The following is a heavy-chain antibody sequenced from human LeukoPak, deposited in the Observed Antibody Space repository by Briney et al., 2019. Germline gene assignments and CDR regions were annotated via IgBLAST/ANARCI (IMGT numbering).Heavy chain of an antibody. J-gene: IGHJ5*02. CDR1: GFTFSNAW. V-gene: IGHV3-15*01. CDR3: AKALYCSSASCGWFDP. Sequence: PGGSLRLSCAASGFTFSNAWMNWVRQAPGKGLERVGRIRSKTDGGTTDYAAPVKGRFTISRDDSENTLYLQMNSLKTEDTAVYYCAKALYCSSASCGWFDPWGQGTLVTVSS. CDR2: IRSKTDGGTT. D-gene: IGHD2-2*01.